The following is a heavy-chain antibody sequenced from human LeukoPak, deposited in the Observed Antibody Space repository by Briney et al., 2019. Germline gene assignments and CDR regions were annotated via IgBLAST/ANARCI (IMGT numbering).Heavy chain of an antibody. V-gene: IGHV4-34*01. Sequence: PSETLSLTCAVYGGSFSGYYWSWIRQPPGKGLEWIGEINHSGSTNYNPSLKSRVTISVDTSKNQFSLKLSSVTAADTAVYYCAGRSRWLQLGYYWGQGTLVTVSS. J-gene: IGHJ4*02. D-gene: IGHD5-24*01. CDR3: AGRSRWLQLGYY. CDR2: INHSGST. CDR1: GGSFSGYY.